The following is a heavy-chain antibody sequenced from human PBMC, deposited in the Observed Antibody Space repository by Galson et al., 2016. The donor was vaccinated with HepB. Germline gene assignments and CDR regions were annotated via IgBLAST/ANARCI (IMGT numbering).Heavy chain of an antibody. J-gene: IGHJ4*02. V-gene: IGHV4-61*02. CDR3: AKEFTY. D-gene: IGHD3-16*01. Sequence: TLSLTCTVFGVSISSDPFYWSWIRQPAGKGLEWIGRIYSGGATNYNPSLKSRVTISIDMSKNQFSLNLSSVTAADTAVYYCAKEFTYWGQGTLVTVSS. CDR2: IYSGGAT. CDR1: GVSISSDPFY.